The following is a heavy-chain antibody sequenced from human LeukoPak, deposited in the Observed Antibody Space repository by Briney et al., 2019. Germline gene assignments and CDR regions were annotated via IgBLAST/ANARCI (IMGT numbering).Heavy chain of an antibody. Sequence: PSETLSLTCTVSGGSISSSSYYWGWIRQPPGKGLEWIGRIYYSGSTYYNPSLKSRVTISVDTSKNQFSLKLSSVTAADTAVYYCARLRVVATTYYFDYWGQGTLVTVSS. D-gene: IGHD3-22*01. CDR1: GGSISSSSYY. J-gene: IGHJ4*02. CDR3: ARLRVVATTYYFDY. CDR2: IYYSGST. V-gene: IGHV4-39*01.